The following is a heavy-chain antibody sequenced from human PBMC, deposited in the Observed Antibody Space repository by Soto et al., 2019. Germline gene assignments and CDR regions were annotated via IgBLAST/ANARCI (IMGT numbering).Heavy chain of an antibody. CDR2: ISGSDGKT. Sequence: PGGSLRLSCTTSGFSFASFAMTWVRQDQGKGLEWVATISGSDGKTYYADSVKGRFSISTDTSRNTLYLQMNSLRADDTAIYYCAKWNYLAYWAQGTRVTVSS. V-gene: IGHV3-23*01. CDR1: GFSFASFA. D-gene: IGHD1-7*01. J-gene: IGHJ4*02. CDR3: AKWNYLAY.